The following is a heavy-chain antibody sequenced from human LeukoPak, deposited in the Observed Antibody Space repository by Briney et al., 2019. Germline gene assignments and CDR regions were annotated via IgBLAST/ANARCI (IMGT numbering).Heavy chain of an antibody. V-gene: IGHV3-15*01. Sequence: GGSLRLSCAASGFTFSSYAMNWVRQAPGKGLEWIGRIKSKTDGETTNYAEPVRGRFTISRDDSKSAVYLQMNSLKIEDTAVYYCTTDLGTYYHGSQRLIPIDYWGQGTLVTVSS. CDR2: IKSKTDGETT. D-gene: IGHD3-10*01. CDR3: TTDLGTYYHGSQRLIPIDY. CDR1: GFTFSSYA. J-gene: IGHJ4*02.